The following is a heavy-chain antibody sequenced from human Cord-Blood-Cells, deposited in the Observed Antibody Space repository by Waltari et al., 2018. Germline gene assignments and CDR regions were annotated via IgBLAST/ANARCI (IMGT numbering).Heavy chain of an antibody. V-gene: IGHV4-34*01. CDR1: GGSFSGYY. Sequence: QVQLQQWGAGLLKPSETLSLTCAVYGGSFSGYYWSWIRPPPGKGLEWIGEINHSGSTNYNPSLKSRVTISVDTSKNQFSLKLSSVTAADTAVYYCARVEEYYDFWSGYNSALFDYWGQGTLVTVSS. J-gene: IGHJ4*02. CDR2: INHSGST. CDR3: ARVEEYYDFWSGYNSALFDY. D-gene: IGHD3-3*01.